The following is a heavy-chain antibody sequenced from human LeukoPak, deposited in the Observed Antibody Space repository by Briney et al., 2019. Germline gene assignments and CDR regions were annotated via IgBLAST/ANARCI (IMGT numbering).Heavy chain of an antibody. CDR1: GFTFSSYW. J-gene: IGHJ4*02. CDR2: IKQDGSEK. V-gene: IGHV3-7*01. CDR3: XXXRXXXXXX. Sequence: PGGSLRLSCAASGFTFSSYWMSWVRQAPGKGLEWVANIKQDGSEKYYVDSVKGRFTISRDNAKNSLYLQMNSLRAEDTAVYYXXXXRXXXXXXXXQGTLVTVXS.